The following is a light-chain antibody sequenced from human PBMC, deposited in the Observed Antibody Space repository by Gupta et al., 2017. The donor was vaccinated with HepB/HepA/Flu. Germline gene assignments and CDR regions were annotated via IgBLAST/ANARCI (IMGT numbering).Light chain of an antibody. V-gene: IGKV3-11*01. CDR2: DAS. J-gene: IGKJ2*01. CDR3: QQRSYWPFT. CDR1: QSVRNY. Sequence: EIVLTQSPATLSLSPGERATLSCRASQSVRNYLAWYQQKPGQAPRLLIYDASNRATDIPATFSGSGTGPDFTLTISSLEPEDFAIYYCQQRSYWPFTFGQGTKLDIK.